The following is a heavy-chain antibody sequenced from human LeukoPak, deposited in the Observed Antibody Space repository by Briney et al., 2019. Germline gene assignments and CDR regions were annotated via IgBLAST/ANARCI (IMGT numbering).Heavy chain of an antibody. D-gene: IGHD3-16*02. V-gene: IGHV3-7*03. CDR1: GLTFSSSW. CDR2: INPDGNKK. Sequence: GGSLRLSCAVSGLTFSSSWMDWVRQAPGKGLEWVASINPDGNKKYSADSVKGRFTISRDNSRNTLFLQMNSLRAEDTAVYYCAKDGTYDYVWGSYRRTFDYWGQGTLVTVSS. CDR3: AKDGTYDYVWGSYRRTFDY. J-gene: IGHJ4*02.